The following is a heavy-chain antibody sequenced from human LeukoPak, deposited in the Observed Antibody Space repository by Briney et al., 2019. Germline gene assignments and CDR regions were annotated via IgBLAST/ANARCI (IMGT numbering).Heavy chain of an antibody. CDR2: INHSGST. Sequence: SETLSLTCAVYGGSFSGYYWSWIRQPPGKGLEWIGEINHSGSTNYNPSLKSRVTISVDTSKNQFSLKLSSVTAADTAVYYCARGIRITIFGVVNRSWFDPWGQGTLVTVSS. D-gene: IGHD3-3*01. CDR1: GGSFSGYY. V-gene: IGHV4-34*01. CDR3: ARGIRITIFGVVNRSWFDP. J-gene: IGHJ5*02.